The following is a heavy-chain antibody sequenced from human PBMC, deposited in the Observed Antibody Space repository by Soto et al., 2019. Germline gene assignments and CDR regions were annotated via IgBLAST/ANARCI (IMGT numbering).Heavy chain of an antibody. D-gene: IGHD3-10*01. J-gene: IGHJ4*02. Sequence: EVHLVESGGDLVQPGGSLRLSCAASGFTFSSYSMSWVRQAPGKGLEWVATIKEDGIEKYYVESVKGRFTVSRDNAYNSLYLQLNSLRAEDTAMYYCAKVAFRGFDYWGLGTLVTVSS. V-gene: IGHV3-7*01. CDR1: GFTFSSYS. CDR3: AKVAFRGFDY. CDR2: IKEDGIEK.